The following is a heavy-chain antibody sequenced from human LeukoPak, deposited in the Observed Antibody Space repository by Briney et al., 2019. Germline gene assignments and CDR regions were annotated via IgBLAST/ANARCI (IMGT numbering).Heavy chain of an antibody. CDR3: ARDRGRYCSGGSCHSEPGY. V-gene: IGHV3-21*01. J-gene: IGHJ4*02. CDR2: INGCGGFK. CDR1: GFTFNNDG. D-gene: IGHD2-15*01. Sequence: GGSLRLACAASGFTFNNDGMNWVRQAPGKGLEWVSPINGCGGFKYYADTLKGRFTISRYNAKNSLYLQMNSLRAEDTAIYYCARDRGRYCSGGSCHSEPGYWGQGTLVTVSS.